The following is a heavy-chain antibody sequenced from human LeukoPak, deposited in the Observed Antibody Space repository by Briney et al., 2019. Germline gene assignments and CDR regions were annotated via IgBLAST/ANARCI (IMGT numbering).Heavy chain of an antibody. V-gene: IGHV5-51*01. CDR2: IYPGDSDT. Sequence: GESLKISCKGSGYSFTSYWIAWVRQMPGKGLEWMGIIYPGDSDTRYNPSFQGQVTISADKSINTAYLQWNSLKASDTAMYFCARPPQGTTRSKGFDYWGQGTLVTVFS. CDR3: ARPPQGTTRSKGFDY. CDR1: GYSFTSYW. D-gene: IGHD1-1*01. J-gene: IGHJ4*02.